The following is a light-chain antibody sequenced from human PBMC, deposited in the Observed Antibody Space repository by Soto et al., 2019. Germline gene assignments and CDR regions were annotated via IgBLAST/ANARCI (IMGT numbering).Light chain of an antibody. Sequence: IVLTQSPGTLSLSPGERATLSCRASQTVSSSYLTWYQQKPGQAPRLLIYGASTRATGIPDRFSGSGSEKAFTLTISRLEPEDFAVYPCQHLKTFGQGIKVEIK. J-gene: IGKJ1*01. CDR1: QTVSSSY. CDR2: GAS. V-gene: IGKV3-20*01. CDR3: QHLKT.